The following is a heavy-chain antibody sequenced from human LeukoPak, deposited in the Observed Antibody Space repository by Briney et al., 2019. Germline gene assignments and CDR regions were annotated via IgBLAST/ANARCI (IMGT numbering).Heavy chain of an antibody. CDR1: GYTFTDYY. Sequence: ASVKVSCKASGYTFTDYYMHWVRQAPGQGLEWMGWINPNSGGTDYAQKFQGRVTMTRDTSISTAYMELSRLRSDDSAVYYCARDRGDGYNAYFFDYWGQGTLVTVSS. D-gene: IGHD5-24*01. CDR3: ARDRGDGYNAYFFDY. V-gene: IGHV1-2*02. CDR2: INPNSGGT. J-gene: IGHJ4*02.